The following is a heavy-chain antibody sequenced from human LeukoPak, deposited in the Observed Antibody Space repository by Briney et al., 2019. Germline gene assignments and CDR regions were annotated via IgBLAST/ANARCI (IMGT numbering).Heavy chain of an antibody. V-gene: IGHV1-18*01. CDR2: ISAYNGNT. J-gene: IGHJ5*02. CDR3: ARTSIDYYGDYRWFDP. CDR1: GYTFTSYG. Sequence: ASVKVSCKASGYTFTSYGISWVRQAPGQGLEWMGWISAYNGNTNYAQKFQGRVTMTRDMSTSTAYMELRSLRSDDTAVYYCARTSIDYYGDYRWFDPWGQGTLVTVSS. D-gene: IGHD4-17*01.